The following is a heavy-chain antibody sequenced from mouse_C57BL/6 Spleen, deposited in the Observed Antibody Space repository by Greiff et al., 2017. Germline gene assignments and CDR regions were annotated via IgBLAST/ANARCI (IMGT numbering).Heavy chain of an antibody. D-gene: IGHD4-1*01. CDR2: ISSGSSTI. V-gene: IGHV5-17*01. Sequence: EVQLVESGGGLVKPGGSLKLSCAASGFTFSDYGMHWVRQAPEKGLEWVAYISSGSSTIYYADTVKGRFTISRDNAKNTLFLQMTSLRSDDTAMYYCARDWGYYYAMDYWGQGTSVTVSS. J-gene: IGHJ4*01. CDR1: GFTFSDYG. CDR3: ARDWGYYYAMDY.